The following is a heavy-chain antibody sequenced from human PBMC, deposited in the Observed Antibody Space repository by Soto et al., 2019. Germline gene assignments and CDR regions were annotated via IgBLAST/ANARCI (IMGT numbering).Heavy chain of an antibody. D-gene: IGHD2-15*01. V-gene: IGHV4-39*01. CDR3: ARPKGGYCSGGSCYSGGLD. CDR2: IYYSGST. CDR1: GGSISSSSYY. J-gene: IGHJ3*01. Sequence: PSETLSLTCTVSGGSISSSSYYWGWIRQPPGKGLEWIGSIYYSGSTYYNPSLKSRVTISVDTSKNQFSLKLSSVTAADTAVYYCARPKGGYCSGGSCYSGGLDWGQGTMVTVSS.